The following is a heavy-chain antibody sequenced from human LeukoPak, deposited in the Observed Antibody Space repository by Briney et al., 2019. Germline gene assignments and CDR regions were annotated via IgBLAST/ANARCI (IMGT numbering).Heavy chain of an antibody. J-gene: IGHJ5*02. CDR1: GGSISSGSYY. CDR2: IYTSGST. D-gene: IGHD3-16*01. Sequence: PSQTLSLTCTVSGGSISSGSYYWSWIRQPAGKGLEWIGRIYTSGSTNYNPSLKSRVTISVDTSKNQFSLKLSSVTAADTAVYYCARHPGDGPWGQGTLVTVSS. CDR3: ARHPGDGP. V-gene: IGHV4-61*02.